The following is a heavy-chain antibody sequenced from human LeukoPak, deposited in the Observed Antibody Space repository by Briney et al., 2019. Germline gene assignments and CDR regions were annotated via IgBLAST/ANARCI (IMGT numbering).Heavy chain of an antibody. CDR2: IYYSGST. D-gene: IGHD5-18*01. CDR1: GGSISSYY. CDR3: ARLSRGYSYGYGFDY. V-gene: IGHV4-39*01. J-gene: IGHJ4*02. Sequence: SETLSLTCTVSGGSISSYYWGWIRQPPGKGLEWIGSIYYSGSTYYNPSLKSRVTISVDTSKNQFSLKLSSVTAADTAVYYCARLSRGYSYGYGFDYWGQGTLVTVSP.